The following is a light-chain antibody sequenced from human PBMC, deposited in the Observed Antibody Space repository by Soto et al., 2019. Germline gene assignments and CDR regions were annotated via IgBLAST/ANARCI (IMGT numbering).Light chain of an antibody. J-gene: IGLJ2*01. CDR1: SSDVGGYNY. V-gene: IGLV2-14*01. CDR3: SSYTSSSPPVV. Sequence: QSALTQPASVSGSPGQSITISCTGTSSDVGGYNYVSWYQQHPGKAPKLMIYDVSNRPSGVSNRFSGFKSGNTASLTISGLQAEDEADYYCSSYTSSSPPVVFGGGTKLTVL. CDR2: DVS.